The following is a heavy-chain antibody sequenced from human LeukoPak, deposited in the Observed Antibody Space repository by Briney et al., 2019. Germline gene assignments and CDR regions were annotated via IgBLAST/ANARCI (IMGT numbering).Heavy chain of an antibody. V-gene: IGHV3-33*01. CDR3: ARGMQPRFGELSGNLDY. CDR1: GFTFSSYG. Sequence: PGGSLRLSCAGSGFTFSSYGMHWVRQAPGKGLEWVAVIRHDGSNKYYADSVKGRFTISRDNSESTLYLQMNSLRAEDTAVYYCARGMQPRFGELSGNLDYWGQGTLVTVSS. J-gene: IGHJ4*02. D-gene: IGHD3-10*01. CDR2: IRHDGSNK.